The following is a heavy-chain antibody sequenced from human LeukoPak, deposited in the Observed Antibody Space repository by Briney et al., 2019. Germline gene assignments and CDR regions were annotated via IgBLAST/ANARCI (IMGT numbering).Heavy chain of an antibody. Sequence: SETLSLTCAVYGGSFSGYYWSWIRQPPGKGLEWIGEINHSGSTNYNPSLKSRVTISVDTSKNQFSLKLISVTAADTAVYYCARKVGITIFGQRPLYYYYYMDVWGKGTTVTVSS. D-gene: IGHD3-3*01. CDR2: INHSGST. V-gene: IGHV4-34*01. CDR3: ARKVGITIFGQRPLYYYYYMDV. CDR1: GGSFSGYY. J-gene: IGHJ6*03.